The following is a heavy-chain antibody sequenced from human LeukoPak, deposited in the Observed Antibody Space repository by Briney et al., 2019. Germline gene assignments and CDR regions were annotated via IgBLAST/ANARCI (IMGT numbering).Heavy chain of an antibody. CDR3: ARGPPDYYYYGMDV. CDR1: GFTFSNYA. V-gene: IGHV3-64*01. CDR2: ISSNGVST. J-gene: IGHJ6*02. Sequence: GGSLRLSCVASGFTFSNYAMHWGRQAPGKGLEYVSTISSNGVSTYYANSVKGRFTISRDNSKDTLYLQMGSLRAEDMAVYYCARGPPDYYYYGMDVWGQGTTVTVSS.